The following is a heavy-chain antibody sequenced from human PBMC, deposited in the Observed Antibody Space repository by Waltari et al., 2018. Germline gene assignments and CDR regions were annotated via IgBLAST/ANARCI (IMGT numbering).Heavy chain of an antibody. CDR1: GFRFSTYW. CDR2: ISNDETSI. D-gene: IGHD3-10*01. Sequence: EEQLLESGGGLVQPGASLRLSCAGSGFRFSTYWMTWVRQAPGTGLVWVARISNDETSISYADSVKGRFTISRDNAKNTVYLQMKRLRVEDTAVYYCARLAPRTYRSPVPGRHYYYGMDVWGQGTTVTVSS. CDR3: ARLAPRTYRSPVPGRHYYYGMDV. J-gene: IGHJ6*02. V-gene: IGHV3-74*01.